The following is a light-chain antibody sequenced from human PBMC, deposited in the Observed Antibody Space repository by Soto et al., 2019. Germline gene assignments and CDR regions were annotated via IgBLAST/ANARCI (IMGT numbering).Light chain of an antibody. CDR3: ISYAGTNNLV. CDR1: SSDVGGYNY. J-gene: IGLJ3*02. CDR2: EVS. Sequence: QSALTQPPSASGSPGQSVTISCTGTSSDVGGYNYVSWYQQYPVKAPKIMIYEVSERPSGVPVRFSGSMSGNTASLTVSGLQSEDEADYYCISYAGTNNLVFVGGTKVTVL. V-gene: IGLV2-8*01.